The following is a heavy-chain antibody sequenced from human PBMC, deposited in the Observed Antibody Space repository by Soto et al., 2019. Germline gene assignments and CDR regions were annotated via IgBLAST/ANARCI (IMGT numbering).Heavy chain of an antibody. J-gene: IGHJ4*02. Sequence: SETLSLTCTVSGGSISSGGYYWSWIRQHPGKGLEWIGYIYYSGSTYYNPSLKSRVTISVDTSKNQFSLKLSSVTAADTAVYYFARSSQSTVTTFDYRGQRTLVTGSS. V-gene: IGHV4-31*03. CDR2: IYYSGST. CDR3: ARSSQSTVTTFDY. D-gene: IGHD4-17*01. CDR1: GGSISSGGYY.